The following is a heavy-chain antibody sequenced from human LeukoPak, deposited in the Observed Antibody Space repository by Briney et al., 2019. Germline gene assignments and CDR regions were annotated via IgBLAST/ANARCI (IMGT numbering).Heavy chain of an antibody. V-gene: IGHV4-59*08. CDR2: ISESGST. CDR1: GASISSYN. CDR3: ARQDASEKFPPPFYMDG. Sequence: PSETLSLTCTVSGASISSYNWNWLRQPPGKGLEWIGYISESGSTNYNSSLENRVTLSLDTSKNEISLNLRSATGADTPVYYCARQDASEKFPPPFYMDGWGKGTTVIVS. D-gene: IGHD3-10*01. J-gene: IGHJ6*03.